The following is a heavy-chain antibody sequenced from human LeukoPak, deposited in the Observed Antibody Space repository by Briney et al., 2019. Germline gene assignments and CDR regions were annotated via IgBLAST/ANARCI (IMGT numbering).Heavy chain of an antibody. CDR3: ARALLGYCSSTSCPSPMDV. Sequence: SETLSLTCTVSGGSISSSSYYWGWIRQPPGKGLEWIGSIYYSGSTYYNPSLKSRVTISVDTSKNQFSLKLSSVTAADTAVYYCARALLGYCSSTSCPSPMDVWGKGTTVTISS. CDR1: GGSISSSSYY. D-gene: IGHD2-2*01. J-gene: IGHJ6*03. CDR2: IYYSGST. V-gene: IGHV4-39*01.